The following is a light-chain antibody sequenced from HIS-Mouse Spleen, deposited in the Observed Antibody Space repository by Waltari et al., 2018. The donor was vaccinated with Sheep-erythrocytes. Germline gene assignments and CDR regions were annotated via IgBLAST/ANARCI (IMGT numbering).Light chain of an antibody. CDR2: EVS. Sequence: QSALTQPPSASGSPGQSVTISCTGTSSHAGGCTLVSWYQQHPGKAPKPMIYEVSKRPSGVPDRFSGSKSGNTASLTVSGLQAEDEADYYCSSYAGSNNWVFGGGTKLTVL. J-gene: IGLJ3*02. CDR3: SSYAGSNNWV. CDR1: SSHAGGCTL. V-gene: IGLV2-8*01.